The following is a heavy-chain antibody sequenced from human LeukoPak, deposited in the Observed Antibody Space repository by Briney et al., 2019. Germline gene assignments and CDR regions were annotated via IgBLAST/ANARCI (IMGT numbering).Heavy chain of an antibody. CDR2: INHSGST. CDR3: ARDRPPRIMITFGGVINQNAFDI. J-gene: IGHJ3*02. Sequence: SETLSLTCAVYGGSFSGYCWSWIRQPPGKGLEWIGEINHSGSTNYNPSLKSRVTISVDTSKNQFSLKLSSVTAADTAVYYCARDRPPRIMITFGGVINQNAFDIWGQGTMVTVSS. D-gene: IGHD3-16*02. V-gene: IGHV4-34*01. CDR1: GGSFSGYC.